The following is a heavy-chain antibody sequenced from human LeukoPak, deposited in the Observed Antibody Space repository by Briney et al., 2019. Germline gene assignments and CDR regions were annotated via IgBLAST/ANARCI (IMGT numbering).Heavy chain of an antibody. V-gene: IGHV1-2*02. CDR3: ARVAYFTIGVCINFDI. CDR2: INPNSGGT. Sequence: GASVKVSCKASGYRFTVSYIHWMRQAPGQGLEWMGWINPNSGGTKYAQKFQGRVTVTRATATSTAYMELSGLRADDAAVYYCARVAYFTIGVCINFDIWGQG. D-gene: IGHD2-8*01. J-gene: IGHJ6*01. CDR1: GYRFTVSY.